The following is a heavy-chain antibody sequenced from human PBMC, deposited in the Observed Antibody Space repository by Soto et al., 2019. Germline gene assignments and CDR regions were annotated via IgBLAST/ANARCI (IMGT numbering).Heavy chain of an antibody. CDR2: IWYDGNTK. CDR1: GFTFNTYG. CDR3: ARPLVAPVAGPYYYGMDV. D-gene: IGHD6-19*01. Sequence: LRLSCEASGFTFNTYGFNWVRQAPGKGLEWVAVIWYDGNTKYYADSVKGRFTISRDNLKNTLYLQMNSLTAEDTAVYYCARPLVAPVAGPYYYGMDVWGQGTTVTVSS. V-gene: IGHV3-33*01. J-gene: IGHJ6*02.